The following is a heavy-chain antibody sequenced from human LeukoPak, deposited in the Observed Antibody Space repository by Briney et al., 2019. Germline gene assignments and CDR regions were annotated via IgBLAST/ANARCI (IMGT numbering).Heavy chain of an antibody. D-gene: IGHD6-13*01. Sequence: GSLRLSCAASGFIFSAYEMNWVRQPPGKGLEWIGEIYHSGSTNYNPSLKSRVTISVDKSKNQFSLILNSVTAADTAVYYCARGVPAAGSIRFDPWGQGTLVTVAS. CDR2: IYHSGST. CDR1: GFIFSAYE. V-gene: IGHV4-4*02. CDR3: ARGVPAAGSIRFDP. J-gene: IGHJ5*02.